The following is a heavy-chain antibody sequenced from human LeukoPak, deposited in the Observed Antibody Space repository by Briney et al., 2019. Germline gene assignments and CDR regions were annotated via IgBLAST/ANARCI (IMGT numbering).Heavy chain of an antibody. D-gene: IGHD1-7*01. Sequence: TGGSLRLSCAASGFTFDDYAMHWVRQAPGKGLEWVSGISWNSGSIGYADSVKGRFTISRDNAKNSLYLQMNSLRAEDTALYYCAKEGGLRMELVYYYYMDVWGKGTTVTVSS. CDR2: ISWNSGSI. CDR3: AKEGGLRMELVYYYYMDV. CDR1: GFTFDDYA. J-gene: IGHJ6*03. V-gene: IGHV3-9*01.